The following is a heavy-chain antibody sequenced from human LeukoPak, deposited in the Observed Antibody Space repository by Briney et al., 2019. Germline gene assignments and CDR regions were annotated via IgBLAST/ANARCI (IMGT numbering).Heavy chain of an antibody. CDR2: INSDGSST. D-gene: IGHD3-10*01. CDR3: ARDSGHGMDY. Sequence: GGSLRLSCAASGFTFSDYWMHWVRQAPGKGLVWVSRINSDGSSTSYADSVKGRFTMSRDNAKNRLYLQMNSLRVEDTAVYYCARDSGHGMDYWGQGTLVTVSS. V-gene: IGHV3-74*01. J-gene: IGHJ4*02. CDR1: GFTFSDYW.